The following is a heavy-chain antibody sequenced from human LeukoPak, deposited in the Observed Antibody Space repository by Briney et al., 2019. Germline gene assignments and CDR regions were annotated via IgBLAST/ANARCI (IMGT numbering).Heavy chain of an antibody. V-gene: IGHV3-23*01. CDR2: ISGSGGST. CDR3: AKDLVRGVIKGGSY. J-gene: IGHJ4*02. CDR1: GFTFNTYA. Sequence: PGGSLRLSCAASGFTFNTYAVNWVRQAPGKGLEWVSAISGSGGSTYYADSVKGRFTISRDNSKNTLYLQMNSLRAEDTAVYYCAKDLVRGVIKGGSYWGQGTLVTVSS. D-gene: IGHD3-10*01.